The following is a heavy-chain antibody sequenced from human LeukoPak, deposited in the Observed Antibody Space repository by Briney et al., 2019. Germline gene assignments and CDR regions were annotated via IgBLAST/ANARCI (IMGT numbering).Heavy chain of an antibody. V-gene: IGHV3-66*01. Sequence: PGGSLRLSCAASGFTVSSNYMSWVRQAPGEGLGWGSVIYSGGSTYYADSVKGRFTISRDNSKNTLYLQMNSLRAEDTAVYYCASGGYYDSSFDYWGQGTLVTVSS. J-gene: IGHJ4*02. CDR2: IYSGGST. CDR3: ASGGYYDSSFDY. D-gene: IGHD3-22*01. CDR1: GFTVSSNY.